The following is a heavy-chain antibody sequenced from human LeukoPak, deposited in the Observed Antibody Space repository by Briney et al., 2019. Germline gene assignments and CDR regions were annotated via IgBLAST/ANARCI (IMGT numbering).Heavy chain of an antibody. Sequence: SETLSLTCTVSGGSISSYYWSWIRQPAGKGLEWIGRIYTSGSTNYNPSLKSRVTMSVDTSKNQFSLKLSSVTAADTAVYYCARDRAGSGWYDAFDIWGQGTMVTVSS. V-gene: IGHV4-4*07. CDR2: IYTSGST. CDR3: ARDRAGSGWYDAFDI. J-gene: IGHJ3*02. CDR1: GGSISSYY. D-gene: IGHD6-19*01.